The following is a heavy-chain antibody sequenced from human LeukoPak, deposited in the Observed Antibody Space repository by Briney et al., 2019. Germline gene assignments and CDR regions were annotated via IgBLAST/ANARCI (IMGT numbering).Heavy chain of an antibody. Sequence: SVKVSCKASGGTFSSYAISWVRQAPGQGLEWMGGIIPIFGTANYAQKFRGRVTITADKSTRTAYMELSSLRSEDTAVYYCAREKDSRDPPHFDYWGQGTLVTVSS. CDR2: IIPIFGTA. V-gene: IGHV1-69*06. CDR1: GGTFSSYA. J-gene: IGHJ4*02. CDR3: AREKDSRDPPHFDY.